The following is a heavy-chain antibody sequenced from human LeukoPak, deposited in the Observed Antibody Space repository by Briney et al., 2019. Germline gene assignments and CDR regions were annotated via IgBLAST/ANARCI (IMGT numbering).Heavy chain of an antibody. Sequence: SGTLSLTCAVPGGSISSSNWWSWVRQPPGKGLEWIGEIYHSGSTNYNPSLKSRVTISVDKSKNQFSLKLSSVTAADTAVYYCARDRNDILTGYKAGIDYWGQGTLVTVSS. D-gene: IGHD3-9*01. CDR3: ARDRNDILTGYKAGIDY. J-gene: IGHJ4*02. CDR1: GGSISSSNW. CDR2: IYHSGST. V-gene: IGHV4-4*02.